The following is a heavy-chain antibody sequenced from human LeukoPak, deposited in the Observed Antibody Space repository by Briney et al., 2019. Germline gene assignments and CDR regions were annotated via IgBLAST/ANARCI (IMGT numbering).Heavy chain of an antibody. CDR1: GFTFSSHA. CDR3: ARTAITINTYNWFDP. J-gene: IGHJ5*02. D-gene: IGHD3-10*01. V-gene: IGHV3-30*04. CDR2: ISYDGSYK. Sequence: GGSLRLSCAASGFTFSSHAIHWVRQAPGKGLEWVAVISYDGSYKYYAESVKGRFTISRDNSKNTLFLQMNSLKVEDTGIYYCARTAITINTYNWFDPWGQGALVTVSS.